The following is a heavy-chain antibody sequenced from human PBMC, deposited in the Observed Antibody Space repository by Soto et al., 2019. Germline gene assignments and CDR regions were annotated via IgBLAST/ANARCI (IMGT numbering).Heavy chain of an antibody. D-gene: IGHD4-4*01. J-gene: IGHJ2*01. CDR2: ISYEGSNK. V-gene: IGHV3-30-3*01. CDR3: ARPLWRDDYNWGYFDL. Sequence: QVQLVESGGGVVQPGRSLRLSCAASGFTFSSYAMHWVRQAPGKGLEWVAVISYEGSNKYYADSVKGRFTISRDNSKNTLYLQMNSLRAEDTVVYYFARPLWRDDYNWGYFDLWGRGTLVTVSS. CDR1: GFTFSSYA.